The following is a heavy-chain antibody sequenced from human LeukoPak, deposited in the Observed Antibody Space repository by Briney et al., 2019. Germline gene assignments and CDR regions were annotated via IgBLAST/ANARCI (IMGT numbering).Heavy chain of an antibody. J-gene: IGHJ4*02. CDR3: AKDPSSSWYGRDDY. D-gene: IGHD6-13*01. CDR2: ISGSGGST. CDR1: GFTFSSYA. V-gene: IGHV3-23*01. Sequence: PGGSLRLSCAASGFTFSSYAMSWARQAPGKGLEWVSAISGSGGSTYYADSVKGRFTISRDNSKNTLYLQMNSLRAEDTAVYYCAKDPSSSWYGRDDYWGQGTLVTVSS.